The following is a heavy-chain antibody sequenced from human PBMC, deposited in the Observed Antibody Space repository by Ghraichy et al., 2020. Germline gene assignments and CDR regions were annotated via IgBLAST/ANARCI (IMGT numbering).Heavy chain of an antibody. V-gene: IGHV1-2*06. CDR3: ARDMVGSSWDWDY. D-gene: IGHD6-13*01. J-gene: IGHJ4*02. CDR1: GYTFTGYY. Sequence: ASVKVSCKASGYTFTGYYMHWVRQAPGQGLEWMGRINPNSGGTNYAQKFQGRVTMTRDTSISTAYMELSRLRSDDTALYYCARDMVGSSWDWDYWGQGTLVTVSS. CDR2: INPNSGGT.